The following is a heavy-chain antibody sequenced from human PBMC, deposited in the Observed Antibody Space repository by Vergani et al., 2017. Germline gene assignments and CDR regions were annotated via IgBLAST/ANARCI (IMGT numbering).Heavy chain of an antibody. V-gene: IGHV4-59*01. J-gene: IGHJ6*02. CDR3: ARLQSGRPGYYYYGMDV. CDR2: IYYSGST. Sequence: VQLVESGGGLVKPGGSLRLSCAASGFTFSSYSMNWVRQAPGKGLEWIGYIYYSGSTNYNPSLKSRVTISVDTSKNQFSLKLSSVTAADTAVYYCARLQSGRPGYYYYGMDVWGQGTTVTVSS. CDR1: GFTFSSYS. D-gene: IGHD1-26*01.